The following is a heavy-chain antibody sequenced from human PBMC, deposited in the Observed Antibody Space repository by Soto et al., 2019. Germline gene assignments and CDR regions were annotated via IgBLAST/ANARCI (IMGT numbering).Heavy chain of an antibody. V-gene: IGHV4-31*03. J-gene: IGHJ6*02. Sequence: SETLSLTCTVSGGSISSGGYYWSWIRQHPGKGLEWIGYIYYSGSTYYNPSLKSRVTISVDTSKNQFSLKLSSVTAADTAVYYCARDPTTTYGMDVWGQGTTVTVSS. CDR2: IYYSGST. D-gene: IGHD4-17*01. CDR1: GGSISSGGYY. CDR3: ARDPTTTYGMDV.